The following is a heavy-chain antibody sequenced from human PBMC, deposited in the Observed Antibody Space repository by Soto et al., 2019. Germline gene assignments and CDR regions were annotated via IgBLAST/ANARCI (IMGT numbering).Heavy chain of an antibody. J-gene: IGHJ6*02. V-gene: IGHV5-51*01. CDR1: GYSFATYW. Sequence: EVQLVQSGAEVKKPGESLKISCKGSGYSFATYWIGWVRQMPGKGLEWMGIVYPDDSDTKYNPSLQGQVTISVDKSINTAYLQWSSLKASDTATYYCARLSGVRSLSYYRGMGVWGQGTTVTVSS. CDR2: VYPDDSDT. D-gene: IGHD2-8*01. CDR3: ARLSGVRSLSYYRGMGV.